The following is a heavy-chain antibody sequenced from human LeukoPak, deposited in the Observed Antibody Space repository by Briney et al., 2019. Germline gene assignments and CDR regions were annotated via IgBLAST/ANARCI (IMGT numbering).Heavy chain of an antibody. D-gene: IGHD3-3*01. Sequence: SVKVSCKASGGTFSSYAISWVRQAPGQGLEWMGGIIPMFGTAKYAQKVQGRVTMSTDESTSTAYMELSSLRSEDTAVYYCARQGGITVFGVAHPGGAFDIWGQGTMVTVSS. CDR1: GGTFSSYA. CDR3: ARQGGITVFGVAHPGGAFDI. CDR2: IIPMFGTA. J-gene: IGHJ3*02. V-gene: IGHV1-69*05.